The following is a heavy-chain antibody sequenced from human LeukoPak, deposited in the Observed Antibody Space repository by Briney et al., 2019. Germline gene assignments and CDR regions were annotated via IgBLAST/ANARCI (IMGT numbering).Heavy chain of an antibody. V-gene: IGHV5-51*01. CDR2: ISPGDSDT. J-gene: IGHJ4*02. CDR1: GYSFTSYW. D-gene: IGHD4-17*01. Sequence: GESLKISCKGSGYSFTSYWIGWVRQMPGKGLEWKGIISPGDSDTRYSPSFQGQVTISADKSISTAYLQWSSLKASDTAMYYCARGDYGDFRIYYTLFDYWGQGTLVTVSS. CDR3: ARGDYGDFRIYYTLFDY.